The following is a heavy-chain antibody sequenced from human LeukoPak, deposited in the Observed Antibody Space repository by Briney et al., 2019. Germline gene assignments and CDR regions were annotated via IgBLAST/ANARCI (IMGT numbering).Heavy chain of an antibody. CDR1: GFTFVTYW. CDR3: ARDHSGWYVDY. CDR2: MNQDGSKK. J-gene: IGHJ4*02. D-gene: IGHD6-19*01. V-gene: IGHV3-7*01. Sequence: GGSLRLSCAASGFTFVTYWMIWVRQAPGKGLEWVANMNQDGSKKNYVDSVKGRFTISRDISKNTVYLQMDSLRAEDTAVYYCARDHSGWYVDYWGQGTLVTVSS.